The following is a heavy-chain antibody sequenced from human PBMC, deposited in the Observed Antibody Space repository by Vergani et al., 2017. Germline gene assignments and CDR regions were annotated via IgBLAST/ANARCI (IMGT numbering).Heavy chain of an antibody. Sequence: EVQLVQSGAEVKKPGESLRISCKGSGYSFTSYWISWVRQMPGKGLEWMGRIDPSDSYTNYSPSFQGHVTISADKSISTAYLQWSSLKASDTAMYYCARRSLEMATIVGPARGAYGYFDLWGRGTLVTVSS. CDR1: GYSFTSYW. D-gene: IGHD5-24*01. V-gene: IGHV5-10-1*01. CDR3: ARRSLEMATIVGPARGAYGYFDL. J-gene: IGHJ2*01. CDR2: IDPSDSYT.